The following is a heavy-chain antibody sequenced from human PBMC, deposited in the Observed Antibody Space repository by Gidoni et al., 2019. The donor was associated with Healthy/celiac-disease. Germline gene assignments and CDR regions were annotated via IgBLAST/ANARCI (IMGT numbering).Heavy chain of an antibody. V-gene: IGHV3-15*01. Sequence: EVQLVESGGGLVKPGGSLRLSCAASGFTFSNAWMSWVRQAPGKGLEWVGRIKSKTDGGTTDYAAPVKGRFTISRDDSKNTLYLQMNSRKTEDTAVYYCTTDWGSGWYDTFDYWGQGTLVTVSS. J-gene: IGHJ4*02. CDR1: GFTFSNAW. CDR3: TTDWGSGWYDTFDY. CDR2: IKSKTDGGTT. D-gene: IGHD6-19*01.